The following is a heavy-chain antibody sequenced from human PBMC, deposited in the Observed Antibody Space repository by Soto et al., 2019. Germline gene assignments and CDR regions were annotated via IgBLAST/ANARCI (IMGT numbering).Heavy chain of an antibody. J-gene: IGHJ4*02. CDR3: AKGGIALVRGSFDY. CDR2: ISGSGSNT. Sequence: PGGSLRLSCAVSGFSLSNYAMSWVRQAPGKGLEWVSAISGSGSNTYYIDSVKGRFTISRDKSKTTLFLQMNNLRAEDTAVYYCAKGGIALVRGSFDYWGQGAVVTVSS. V-gene: IGHV3-23*01. CDR1: GFSLSNYA. D-gene: IGHD3-10*01.